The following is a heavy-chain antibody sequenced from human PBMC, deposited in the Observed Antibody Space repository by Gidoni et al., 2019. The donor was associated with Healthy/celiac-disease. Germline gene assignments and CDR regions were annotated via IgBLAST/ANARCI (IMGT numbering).Heavy chain of an antibody. CDR1: GDSVSSNSAA. V-gene: IGHV6-1*01. D-gene: IGHD6-13*01. Sequence: QVQLQQSGPGLVKPSQTLSLTCAISGDSVSSNSAAWNWIRQSQSRGLEWLGRTYYRSKWYNDYAVSVKSRITINPDTSKNQFSLQLNSVTPEDTAVYYCAREPKNRQQLVLWFDPWGQGTLVTVSS. CDR3: AREPKNRQQLVLWFDP. CDR2: TYYRSKWYN. J-gene: IGHJ5*02.